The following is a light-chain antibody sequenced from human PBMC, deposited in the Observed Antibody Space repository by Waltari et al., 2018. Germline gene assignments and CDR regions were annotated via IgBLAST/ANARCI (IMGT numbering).Light chain of an antibody. Sequence: QSGLTQPASVSGSPGQSITISCTGTSSDVGNYNLVSWYQQSPGKAPQPMVYEVTKRTSGVSDRFSGSKSGNTASLTISGLQSQDEADYYCCSYAGLGIYVFGTGTKVTVL. CDR2: EVT. CDR1: SSDVGNYNL. V-gene: IGLV2-23*02. CDR3: CSYAGLGIYV. J-gene: IGLJ1*01.